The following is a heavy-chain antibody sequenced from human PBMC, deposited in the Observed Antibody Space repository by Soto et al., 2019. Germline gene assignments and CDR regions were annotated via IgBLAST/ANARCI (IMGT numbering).Heavy chain of an antibody. V-gene: IGHV1-8*01. CDR2: INPYSGYT. CDR3: ARGRFRRTWFDP. CDR1: GYDFTDYD. J-gene: IGHJ5*02. Sequence: ASVKVSCKASGYDFTDYDINWVRQAAGQGLEWMGWINPYSGYTGYPQKFQGRVTMTIDTSMNTAYMELSSLRSEDTAIYYCARGRFRRTWFDPWGQGTLVTVSS.